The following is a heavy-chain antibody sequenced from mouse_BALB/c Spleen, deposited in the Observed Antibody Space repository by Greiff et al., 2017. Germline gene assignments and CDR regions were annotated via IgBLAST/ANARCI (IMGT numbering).Heavy chain of an antibody. CDR1: GFTFSDYY. J-gene: IGHJ2*01. D-gene: IGHD1-1*01. CDR3: ARGILRFPYYFDY. Sequence: EVQVVESGGGLVKPGGSLKLSCAASGFTFSDYYMYWVRQTPEKRLEWVATISDGGSYTYYPDSVKGRFTISRDNAKNNLYLQMSSLKSEDTAMYYCARGILRFPYYFDYWGQGTTLTVSS. V-gene: IGHV5-4*02. CDR2: ISDGGSYT.